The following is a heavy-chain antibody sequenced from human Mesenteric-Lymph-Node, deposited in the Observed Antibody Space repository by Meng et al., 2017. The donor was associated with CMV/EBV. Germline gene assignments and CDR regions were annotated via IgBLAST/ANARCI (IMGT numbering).Heavy chain of an antibody. CDR1: GFTFSSCG. D-gene: IGHD3-16*01. J-gene: IGHJ4*02. V-gene: IGHV3-33*06. CDR3: AKDGGEWDSPTYYFDS. Sequence: GESLKISCAASGFTFSSCGMHWVRQAPGKGLEWVAVIWYDGSNKYYADSVKGRFTISRDNSKNTLHLLINSLRAEDTAMYYCAKDGGEWDSPTYYFDSWGQGTLVTVSS. CDR2: IWYDGSNK.